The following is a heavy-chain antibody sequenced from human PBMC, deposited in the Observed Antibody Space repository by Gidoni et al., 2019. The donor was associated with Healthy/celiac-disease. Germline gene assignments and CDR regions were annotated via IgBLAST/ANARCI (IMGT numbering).Heavy chain of an antibody. Sequence: QVTLKESGPVLVKPTETLTLTCTVSGFSLRNARMGVSWIRQPPGKALEWLAHIFSNDEKSYSTSLKSRLTISKDTSKSQVVLTMTNMDPVDTATYYCARLFTMVRGVMLYGMDVWGQGTTVTVSS. CDR3: ARLFTMVRGVMLYGMDV. CDR1: GFSLRNARMG. V-gene: IGHV2-26*01. CDR2: IFSNDEK. J-gene: IGHJ6*02. D-gene: IGHD3-10*01.